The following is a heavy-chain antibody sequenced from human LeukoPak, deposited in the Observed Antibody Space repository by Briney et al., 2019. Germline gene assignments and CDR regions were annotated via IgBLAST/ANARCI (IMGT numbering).Heavy chain of an antibody. CDR3: ARAAGYCSSTSCYTRRDFDY. CDR2: ISSSSYI. J-gene: IGHJ4*02. CDR1: GFTFSSYS. V-gene: IGHV3-21*01. Sequence: PGGSLRLSCAASGFTFSSYSMNWVRQAPGKGLEWVSSISSSSYIYYADSVKGRFTISRDNAKNSLYLQMNSLRAEDTAVYYCARAAGYCSSTSCYTRRDFDYWGQGTLVTVSS. D-gene: IGHD2-2*02.